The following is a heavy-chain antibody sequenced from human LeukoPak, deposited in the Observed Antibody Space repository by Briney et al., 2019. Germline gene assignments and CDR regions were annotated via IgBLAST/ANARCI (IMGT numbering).Heavy chain of an antibody. CDR3: ARYCGDDHCYDP. J-gene: IGHJ5*02. CDR2: IKSKTDGGTT. CDR1: GFSVSNAW. D-gene: IGHD2-21*01. V-gene: IGHV3-15*01. Sequence: GGSLRLSCAASGFSVSNAWMTWARQAPGKGLEWVGRIKSKTDGGTTDYAAPVKGRFTFSRDDSKNTLYLQMNSLKTEDTAVYHCARYCGDDHCYDPWGQGTLVTVSS.